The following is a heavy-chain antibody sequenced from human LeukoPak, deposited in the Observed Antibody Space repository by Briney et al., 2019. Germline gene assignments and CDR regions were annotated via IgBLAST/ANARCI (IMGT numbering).Heavy chain of an antibody. V-gene: IGHV3-53*01. CDR2: IYSGGTT. CDR1: GFTVSSNY. D-gene: IGHD2-15*01. CDR3: AAGYCSGGSCYLPF. J-gene: IGHJ4*02. Sequence: PGGSLRLSCAASGFTVSSNYMSWVRQAPGKGLEWVSVIYSGGTTYYADSVKGRFTISRDNSKNTLYLQMNSLRGEDTAVYYCAAGYCSGGSCYLPFWGQGTLVTFSS.